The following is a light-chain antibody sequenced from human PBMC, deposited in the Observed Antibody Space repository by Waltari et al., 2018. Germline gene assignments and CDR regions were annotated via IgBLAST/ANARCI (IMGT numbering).Light chain of an antibody. Sequence: EIVLTQSPGTLSLSPGERATLSCRASQSVSSSYLAWSQQKPGQAPRPLIYGASSRATGIPDRFSGSGSGTDFTLTISRLEPEDFAVYYCQQYGSSSLTFGGGTKVEIK. V-gene: IGKV3-20*01. CDR1: QSVSSSY. J-gene: IGKJ4*01. CDR3: QQYGSSSLT. CDR2: GAS.